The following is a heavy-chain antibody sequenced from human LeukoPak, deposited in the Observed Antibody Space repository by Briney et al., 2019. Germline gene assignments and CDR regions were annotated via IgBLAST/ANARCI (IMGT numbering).Heavy chain of an antibody. D-gene: IGHD3-10*01. CDR3: ARDNSVRDIAWWFDP. V-gene: IGHV1-46*01. CDR2: INPIGGST. Sequence: ASVKVSCKASGYTFTRHWMHLVRHAPGQGLERMGVINPIGGSTSYAQKFRGRVTMTRDRSTSTVYMEPSSLRSEDTAVYYCARDNSVRDIAWWFDPWGQGTLVTV. CDR1: GYTFTRHW. J-gene: IGHJ5*02.